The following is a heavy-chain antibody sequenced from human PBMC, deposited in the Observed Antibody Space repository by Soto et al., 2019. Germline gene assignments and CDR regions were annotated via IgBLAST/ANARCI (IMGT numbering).Heavy chain of an antibody. D-gene: IGHD3-22*01. CDR1: GYSFTSYW. V-gene: IGHV5-10-1*03. Sequence: EVQLVQSGAEVKKPGESLRISCKGSGYSFTSYWISWVRQMPGKGLEWMGRIDPSDSYTNYSPSFRGHVTISADKSITTAYLQWSSLKASDSAVYYCARLGLDSSGYYYVVDYWGQGTLVTVSS. CDR2: IDPSDSYT. J-gene: IGHJ4*02. CDR3: ARLGLDSSGYYYVVDY.